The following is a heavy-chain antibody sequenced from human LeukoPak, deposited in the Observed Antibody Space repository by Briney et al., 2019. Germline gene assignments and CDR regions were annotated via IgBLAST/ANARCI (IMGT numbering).Heavy chain of an antibody. CDR2: ISSSGSTI. D-gene: IGHD6-13*01. J-gene: IGHJ4*02. Sequence: SSSSYYWGWIRQAPGKGLGWVSYISSSGSTIYYADSVKGRFTISRDNAKNSLYLQMNSLRAEDTAVYYCARDSSSWLIIDYWGQGTLVTVSS. CDR3: ARDSSSWLIIDY. V-gene: IGHV3-11*04. CDR1: SSSSYY.